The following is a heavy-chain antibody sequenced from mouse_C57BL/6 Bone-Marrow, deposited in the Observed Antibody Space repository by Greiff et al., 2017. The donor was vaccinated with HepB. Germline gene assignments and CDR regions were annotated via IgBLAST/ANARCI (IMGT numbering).Heavy chain of an antibody. CDR2: INSDGGST. J-gene: IGHJ2*01. D-gene: IGHD2-1*01. CDR1: EYEFPSHD. Sequence: EVHLVESGGGLVQPGESLKLSCESNEYEFPSHDMSWVRKTPEKRLELVAAINSDGGSTYYPDTMERRFIISRDNTKKTLYLQMSSLRSEDTALYYCARPRIYYGNLPFDYWGQGTTLTVSS. CDR3: ARPRIYYGNLPFDY. V-gene: IGHV5-2*01.